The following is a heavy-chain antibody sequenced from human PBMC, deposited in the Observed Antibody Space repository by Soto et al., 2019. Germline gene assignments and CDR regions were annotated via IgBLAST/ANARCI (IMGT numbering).Heavy chain of an antibody. CDR1: GGSISSGDSY. Sequence: PSDTLSLTCTVSGGSISSGDSYWTWIRQHPGTGLEWIGYIYYSGSAYYNPSLKSRVTISVDTSRSQFSLKLSSVTAADTAVYYCARTFYYGSGTSDYWGQGTLVTVSS. CDR3: ARTFYYGSGTSDY. D-gene: IGHD3-10*01. J-gene: IGHJ4*02. V-gene: IGHV4-31*03. CDR2: IYYSGSA.